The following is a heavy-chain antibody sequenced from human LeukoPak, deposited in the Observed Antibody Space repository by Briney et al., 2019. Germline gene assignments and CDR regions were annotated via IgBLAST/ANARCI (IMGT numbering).Heavy chain of an antibody. CDR3: AQVRVYYFDSSGYSCDY. CDR1: GFTFSNYA. D-gene: IGHD3-22*01. CDR2: ISGGGGTT. J-gene: IGHJ4*02. Sequence: GGSLRLSCAASGFTFSNYAMSWVRQAPGKGLEWVSGISGGGGTTYYADSVKGRFTISRDNSKNTLYLQMHSLRAEDTAVYYCAQVRVYYFDSSGYSCDYWGQGSLVTVSS. V-gene: IGHV3-23*01.